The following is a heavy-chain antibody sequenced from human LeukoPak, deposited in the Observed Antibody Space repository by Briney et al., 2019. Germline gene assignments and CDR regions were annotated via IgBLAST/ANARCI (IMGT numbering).Heavy chain of an antibody. CDR2: INSDGSST. J-gene: IGHJ6*03. Sequence: GGSLRLSCAASGFTFSNYWMHWVRQAPGKGLVWVSRINSDGSSTSYADSVKGRFTISRDNAKSTLYLQTNSLRAEDTAVYYCARVSSGSYFGYYYYYMDVWGKGTTVTVSS. CDR3: ARVSSGSYFGYYYYYMDV. CDR1: GFTFSNYW. V-gene: IGHV3-74*01. D-gene: IGHD3-10*01.